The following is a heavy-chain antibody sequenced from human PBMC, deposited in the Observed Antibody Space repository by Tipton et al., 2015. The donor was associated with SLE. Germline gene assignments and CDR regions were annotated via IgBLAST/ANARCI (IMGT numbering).Heavy chain of an antibody. CDR1: GGSISSGNYY. CDR2: IYYSGNT. J-gene: IGHJ3*01. D-gene: IGHD1-1*01. CDR3: ARDRGPNDRGGFAFDV. V-gene: IGHV4-39*07. Sequence: TLSLTCTVSGGSISSGNYYWGWIRQPPGKGLEWIGTIYYSGNTYYSPSLKSRVTISVDTSKNQFSLRLSSVTAADTAVYYCARDRGPNDRGGFAFDVWGQGTVVTVSS.